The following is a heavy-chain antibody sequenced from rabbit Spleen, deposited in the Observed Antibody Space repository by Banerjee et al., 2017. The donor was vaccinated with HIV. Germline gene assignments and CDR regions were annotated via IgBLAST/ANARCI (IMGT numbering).Heavy chain of an antibody. D-gene: IGHD8-1*01. Sequence: QSLQESGGGLFQPGGSLALTCTASGFSFSNRYVMCWVRQAPGKGLEWIACINTVSGDAVYASWAKGRFTMSRTSSTTVTLQVTRLTAADTATYFCARDTGSSFSSYGMDLWGQGTLVTVS. V-gene: IGHV1S40*01. J-gene: IGHJ6*01. CDR1: GFSFSNRYV. CDR3: ARDTGSSFSSYGMDL. CDR2: INTVSGDA.